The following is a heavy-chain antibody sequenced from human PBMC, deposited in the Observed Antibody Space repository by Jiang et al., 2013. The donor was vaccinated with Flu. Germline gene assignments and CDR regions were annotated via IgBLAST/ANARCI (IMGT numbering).Heavy chain of an antibody. J-gene: IGHJ4*02. D-gene: IGHD4-17*01. Sequence: PSFQGQVTISADKSISTAYLQWSSLKASDTAMYYCARLYGDYGSFDFWGQGTLVTVSS. CDR3: ARLYGDYGSFDF. V-gene: IGHV5-51*01.